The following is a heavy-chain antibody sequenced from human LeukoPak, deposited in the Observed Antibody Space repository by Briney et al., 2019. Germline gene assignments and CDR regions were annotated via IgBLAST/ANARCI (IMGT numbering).Heavy chain of an antibody. CDR2: ISGSGGST. CDR1: GFTFSSYA. D-gene: IGHD3-16*02. CDR3: AKGADYVWGSYRYNVDY. V-gene: IGHV3-23*01. J-gene: IGHJ4*02. Sequence: PGGSLRLSCAASGFTFSSYAMSWVRQAPGKGLEWVSAISGSGGSTYYADSVKGRFTISRDNSKNTLYLQMNSLRAEDTAVYYCAKGADYVWGSYRYNVDYWGQGTLVTVSS.